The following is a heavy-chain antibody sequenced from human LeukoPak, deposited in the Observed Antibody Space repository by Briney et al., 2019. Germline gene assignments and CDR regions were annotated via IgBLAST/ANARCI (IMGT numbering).Heavy chain of an antibody. J-gene: IGHJ5*02. Sequence: SETLSLTCSVSGGSMSSYYWSWIRQSPGKGLEWIGYIYYSGSTNYNPSLKSRVTISVDTSKNQFSLNLTSVTAADTAVYYCARFTPQGYGWGGYNRFDPWGQGTLVTVSS. CDR2: IYYSGST. V-gene: IGHV4-59*01. CDR3: ARFTPQGYGWGGYNRFDP. CDR1: GGSMSSYY. D-gene: IGHD3-16*01.